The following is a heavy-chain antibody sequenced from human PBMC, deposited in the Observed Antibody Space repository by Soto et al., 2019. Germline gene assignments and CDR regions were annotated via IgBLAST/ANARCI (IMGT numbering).Heavy chain of an antibody. CDR1: GFTFSSYA. Sequence: EVQLLESGGGLVQPGGSLRLCCAASGFTFSSYAINWVRQAPGKGLEWVSGISGNGGNTYYADAVKGRFTISRDNAKNTLYLQMNSLRAEDTAIYYCAKVQGCSGGSCYVLDYWGQGTLVTVSS. CDR3: AKVQGCSGGSCYVLDY. CDR2: ISGNGGNT. V-gene: IGHV3-23*01. J-gene: IGHJ4*02. D-gene: IGHD2-15*01.